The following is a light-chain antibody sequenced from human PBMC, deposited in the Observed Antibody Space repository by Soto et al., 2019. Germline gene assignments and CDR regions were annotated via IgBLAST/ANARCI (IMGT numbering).Light chain of an antibody. Sequence: IVLTQSPCTLSLSPGERATLSCRASQSVSSSYLAWYQQKPGQAPRLLIYGASSRATGIPDRFSGSGSGTEFTLTVSSLQSEDFAVYYCQQYNNWPPTFGPGTKVDIK. J-gene: IGKJ3*01. V-gene: IGKV3-20*01. CDR3: QQYNNWPPT. CDR2: GAS. CDR1: QSVSSSY.